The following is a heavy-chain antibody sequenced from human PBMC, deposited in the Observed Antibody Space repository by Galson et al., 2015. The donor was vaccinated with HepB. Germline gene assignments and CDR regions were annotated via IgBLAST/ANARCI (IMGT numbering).Heavy chain of an antibody. CDR2: IYYSGST. D-gene: IGHD3-3*01. Sequence: TLSLTCTVSGGSISSGDYYWSWVRQPPGKGLEWIGYIYYSGSTYYNPSLKSRVTISVDTSKNQFSLKLSSVTAADTAVYYCARAPIFGVVIPPDYWGQGTLVTVSS. CDR1: GGSISSGDYY. V-gene: IGHV4-30-4*01. J-gene: IGHJ4*02. CDR3: ARAPIFGVVIPPDY.